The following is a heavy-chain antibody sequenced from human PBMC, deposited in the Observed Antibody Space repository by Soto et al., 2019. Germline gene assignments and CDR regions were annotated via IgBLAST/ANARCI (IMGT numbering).Heavy chain of an antibody. D-gene: IGHD2-2*01. V-gene: IGHV1-69*01. CDR1: GGTFSSYA. Sequence: QVQLVQSGAEVKKPGSSVKVSCKASGGTFSSYAISWVRQAPGQGLEWMGGIIPISGTANYAQKFQGRVTITADESTSTAEMDLSSLRSEDTAVYYCARSQGSSTSLEIYYYYYYGMDVWGQGTTVTVSS. CDR2: IIPISGTA. CDR3: ARSQGSSTSLEIYYYYYYGMDV. J-gene: IGHJ6*02.